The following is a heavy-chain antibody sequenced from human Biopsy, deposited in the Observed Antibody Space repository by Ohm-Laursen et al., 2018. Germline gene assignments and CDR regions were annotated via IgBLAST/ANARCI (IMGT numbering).Heavy chain of an antibody. D-gene: IGHD3-22*01. Sequence: SDTLSLTCPVSGGSISNNNYYWGWIRQPPGKGLEWIGSIFYRGSTHSKPSLKSRVNISVDTSKNQFSLKLNSVTAADTAVYYCARDYDTSGYYYVSWGQGTLVTVSS. V-gene: IGHV4-39*01. CDR2: IFYRGST. CDR3: ARDYDTSGYYYVS. CDR1: GGSISNNNYY. J-gene: IGHJ4*02.